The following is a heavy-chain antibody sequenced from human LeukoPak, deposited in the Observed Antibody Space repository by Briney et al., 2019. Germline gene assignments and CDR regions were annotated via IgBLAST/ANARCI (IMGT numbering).Heavy chain of an antibody. D-gene: IGHD6-13*01. CDR3: AKDGVGSSRNFDY. CDR2: ISYDGSNK. Sequence: GRSLRLSCAASGFTFSSYGMHWVRQAPGKGLEWVAVISYDGSNKYYADSVKGRFTISRDNSKNTLYLQMSSLRAEDTAVYYCAKDGVGSSRNFDYWGQGTLVTVSS. CDR1: GFTFSSYG. J-gene: IGHJ4*02. V-gene: IGHV3-30*18.